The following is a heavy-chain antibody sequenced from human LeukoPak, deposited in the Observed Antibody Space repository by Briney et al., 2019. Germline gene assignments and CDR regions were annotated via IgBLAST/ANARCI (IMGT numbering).Heavy chain of an antibody. CDR1: GFTSSSYA. V-gene: IGHV3-30-3*01. J-gene: IGHJ4*02. CDR3: ARDRSKVSDY. D-gene: IGHD3-16*02. Sequence: GGSLRLSCAASGFTSSSYAMHWVRQAPGKGLEWVAVISYDGSNKHYADSVKGRFTISRDNSKNTLYLQMNSLRAEDTAVYYCARDRSKVSDYWGQGTLVTVSS. CDR2: ISYDGSNK.